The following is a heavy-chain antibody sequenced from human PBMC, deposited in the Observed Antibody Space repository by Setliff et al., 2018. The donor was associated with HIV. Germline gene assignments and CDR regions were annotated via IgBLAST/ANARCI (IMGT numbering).Heavy chain of an antibody. V-gene: IGHV4-31*03. CDR1: GGSISSGGYY. Sequence: SETLSLTCTVSGGSISSGGYYWNWIRQYPVKGLEWIGHIYYNGRTLFNPALGTRLNMSVDTSGNQFSLHLNSVTAADTAVYYCVSERRRSPLSYGLDVWGQGTTVTVSS. J-gene: IGHJ6*02. CDR3: VSERRRSPLSYGLDV. CDR2: IYYNGRT.